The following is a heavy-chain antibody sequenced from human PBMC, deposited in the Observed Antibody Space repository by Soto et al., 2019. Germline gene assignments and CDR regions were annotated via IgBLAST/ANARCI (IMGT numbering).Heavy chain of an antibody. CDR1: GFTFSSYA. V-gene: IGHV3-23*01. J-gene: IGHJ6*02. CDR2: LSGSGVST. Sequence: EVQLLESGGGLVQPGGSLRLSCAASGFTFSSYAMTWVRQAPGKGLEWVSALSGSGVSTYYADSVKGRFTISRDNSKNTRYLKMTSLRAEDTAVYYCAKGGGSKDYYDTSGYYLYYYYAMDVWGQGTTVTVSS. CDR3: AKGGGSKDYYDTSGYYLYYYYAMDV. D-gene: IGHD3-22*01.